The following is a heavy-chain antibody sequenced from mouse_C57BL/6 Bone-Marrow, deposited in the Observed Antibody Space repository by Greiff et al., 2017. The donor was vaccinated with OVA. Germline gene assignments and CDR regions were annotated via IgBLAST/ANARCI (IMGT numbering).Heavy chain of an antibody. CDR2: IDPSDSYT. V-gene: IGHV1-50*01. CDR1: GYTFTSYW. Sequence: QVQLQQPGAELVKPGASVKLSCKASGYTFTSYWMQWVKQRPRQGLEWIGEIDPSDSYTNYNQKFKGKATLTVDTSSSTAYMQLSSLTSEDSAVYYCAREGVTYYFDYWGQGTTLTVSS. D-gene: IGHD2-3*01. J-gene: IGHJ2*01. CDR3: AREGVTYYFDY.